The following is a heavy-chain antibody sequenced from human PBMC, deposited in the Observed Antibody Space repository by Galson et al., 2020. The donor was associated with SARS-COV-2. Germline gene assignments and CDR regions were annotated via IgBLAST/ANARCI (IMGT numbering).Heavy chain of an antibody. CDR2: ISSSSSYI. CDR3: ASLPSNEAYYYYCMDV. CDR1: GFTFSSYS. J-gene: IGHJ6*02. V-gene: IGHV3-21*01. Sequence: GESLKISCAASGFTFSSYSMNWVRQAPGKGLEWVSSISSSSSYIYYADSVKGRFTISRDNAKNSLYLQMNSLRAEDTAVYYCASLPSNEAYYYYCMDVWGQGTTVTVSS. D-gene: IGHD1-1*01.